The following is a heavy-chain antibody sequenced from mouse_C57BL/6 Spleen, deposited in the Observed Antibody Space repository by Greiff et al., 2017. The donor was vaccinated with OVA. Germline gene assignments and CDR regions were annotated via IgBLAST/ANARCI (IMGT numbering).Heavy chain of an antibody. CDR1: GFTFSSYG. CDR3: ARERLRDYAMDY. V-gene: IGHV5-6*01. Sequence: VQLKESGGDLVKPGGSLKLSCAASGFTFSSYGMSWVRQTPDKRLEWVATISSGGSYTYYPDSVKGRFTISRDNAKNTLYLQMSSLKSEDTAMYYCARERLRDYAMDYWGQGTSVTVSS. J-gene: IGHJ4*01. D-gene: IGHD2-4*01. CDR2: ISSGGSYT.